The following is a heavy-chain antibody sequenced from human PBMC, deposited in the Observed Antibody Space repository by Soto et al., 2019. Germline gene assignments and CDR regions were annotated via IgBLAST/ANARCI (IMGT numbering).Heavy chain of an antibody. CDR1: GFTFSSYG. J-gene: IGHJ5*02. CDR3: AREGDYDILTGYYSNWFDP. V-gene: IGHV3-21*01. CDR2: ISSSSSYI. Sequence: VQLVESGGGVVQPGRSLRLSCAASGFTFSSYGMHWVRQAPGKGLEWVSSISSSSSYIYYADSVKGRFTISRDNAKNSLYLQMNSLRAEDTAVYYCAREGDYDILTGYYSNWFDPWGQGTLVTVSS. D-gene: IGHD3-9*01.